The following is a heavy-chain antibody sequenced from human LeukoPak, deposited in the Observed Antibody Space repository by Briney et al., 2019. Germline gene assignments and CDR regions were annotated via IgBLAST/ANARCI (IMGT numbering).Heavy chain of an antibody. J-gene: IGHJ3*02. CDR2: INHSGST. CDR3: AREPLSSSSRGGAFDI. Sequence: SETLSLTCAVYGGSFSGYYWSWIRQPPGKGLEWIGEINHSGSTNYNPSLKSRVTISVDTSKNQFSLKLSSVTAADTAVYYCAREPLSSSSRGGAFDIWGQGTMVTVSS. CDR1: GGSFSGYY. D-gene: IGHD6-13*01. V-gene: IGHV4-34*01.